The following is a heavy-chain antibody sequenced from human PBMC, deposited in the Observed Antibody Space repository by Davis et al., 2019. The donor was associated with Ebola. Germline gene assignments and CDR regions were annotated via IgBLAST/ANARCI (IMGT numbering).Heavy chain of an antibody. V-gene: IGHV3-21*01. CDR1: GFTFSSYS. Sequence: GESLKISCTASGFTFSSYSMNWVRQAPGKGLEWVSSISSSAYYIYYADSLKGRFTISRDNAKNSLYLQMNSLRAEDMAIYYCARGGYYKSSGYSHAAFDIWGQGTMVTVSS. D-gene: IGHD3-22*01. J-gene: IGHJ3*02. CDR3: ARGGYYKSSGYSHAAFDI. CDR2: ISSSAYYI.